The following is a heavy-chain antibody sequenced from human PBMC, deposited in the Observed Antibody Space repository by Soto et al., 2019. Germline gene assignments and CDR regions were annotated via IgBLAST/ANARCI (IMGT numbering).Heavy chain of an antibody. CDR2: ISSSSSTL. D-gene: IGHD2-8*01. V-gene: IGHV3-48*01. CDR1: GFSFSGFS. Sequence: PGGSLRLSCAASGFSFSGFSMSWVRQAPGKGLEWVSYISSSSSTLYYADSVKGRFTISRDNAKNSLYLLMNSLRAEDTAVYYCATDNQFFHNGVCHNWFDPWCQGNLVNV. CDR3: ATDNQFFHNGVCHNWFDP. J-gene: IGHJ5*02.